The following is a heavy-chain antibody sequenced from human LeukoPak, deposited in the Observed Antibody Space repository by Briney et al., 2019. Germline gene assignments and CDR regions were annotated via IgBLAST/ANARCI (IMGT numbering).Heavy chain of an antibody. CDR3: ARGLGYSYGYWYYFDY. CDR1: GGSFSGYY. D-gene: IGHD5-18*01. CDR2: ITHSGST. Sequence: PSETLSLTCAVYGGSFSGYYWSWIRQPPAKGLEWIGEITHSGSTNYNPYLKSRVTISVDTSKNQFSLKLSSVAAADTAVYYCARGLGYSYGYWYYFDYWGQGTLVTVSS. V-gene: IGHV4-34*01. J-gene: IGHJ4*02.